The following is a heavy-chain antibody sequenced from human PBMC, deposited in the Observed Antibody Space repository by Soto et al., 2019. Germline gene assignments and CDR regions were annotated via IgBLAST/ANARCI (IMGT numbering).Heavy chain of an antibody. CDR1: GFTFSSYG. J-gene: IGHJ4*02. D-gene: IGHD6-6*01. CDR3: ARGRVRYSSSLDS. V-gene: IGHV3-33*01. CDR2: IWYDGSNK. Sequence: QVQLVESGGGVVQPGRSLRLSCAASGFTFSSYGMHWVRQAPGKGLEWVAVIWYDGSNKYYADSVKGRFTISRDNSKNTLYLQMNSLRAEDTAVYYCARGRVRYSSSLDSWGQGTLVTVSS.